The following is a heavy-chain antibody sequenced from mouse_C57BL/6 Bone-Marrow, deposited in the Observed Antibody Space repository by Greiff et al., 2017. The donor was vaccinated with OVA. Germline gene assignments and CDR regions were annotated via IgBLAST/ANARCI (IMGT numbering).Heavy chain of an antibody. Sequence: QVQLQQPGAELVKPGASVKLSCKASGYTFTSYWMQWVKQRPGQGLEWIGEIDPSDSYTNYNQKFKGKATLTVDTSSRTAYMQLSSLTSEDSAVYYCARDYYGKGYWGQGTTLTVSS. CDR1: GYTFTSYW. J-gene: IGHJ2*01. CDR2: IDPSDSYT. D-gene: IGHD1-1*01. CDR3: ARDYYGKGY. V-gene: IGHV1-50*01.